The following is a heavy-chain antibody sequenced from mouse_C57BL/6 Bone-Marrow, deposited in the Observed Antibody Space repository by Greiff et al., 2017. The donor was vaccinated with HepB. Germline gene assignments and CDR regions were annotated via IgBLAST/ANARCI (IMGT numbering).Heavy chain of an antibody. D-gene: IGHD1-1*01. J-gene: IGHJ2*01. Sequence: VKLMESGPELVRPGVSVKISCKGSGYTFTDYAMHWVKQSHAKSLEWIGVISTYYGDASYNQKFKDKATMTVDKSSSTAYMELARLTSEDSAVYYCASQDETTVLLDYWGQGTTLTVSS. V-gene: IGHV1-67*01. CDR2: ISTYYGDA. CDR1: GYTFTDYA. CDR3: ASQDETTVLLDY.